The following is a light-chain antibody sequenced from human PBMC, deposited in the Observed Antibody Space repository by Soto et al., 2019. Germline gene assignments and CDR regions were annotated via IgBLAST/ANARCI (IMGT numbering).Light chain of an antibody. CDR3: QQYGSSSLS. CDR2: DAS. CDR1: QSVSSSS. V-gene: IGKV3-20*01. Sequence: EIVLTQSPGTLSLSPRERATLSCRASQSVSSSSLAWYQQKPGQAPMLLIYDASSRATGIPVRFSGSGSGTDFTLTISRLEPEDFAVYYCQQYGSSSLSFGGRTKVEVK. J-gene: IGKJ4*01.